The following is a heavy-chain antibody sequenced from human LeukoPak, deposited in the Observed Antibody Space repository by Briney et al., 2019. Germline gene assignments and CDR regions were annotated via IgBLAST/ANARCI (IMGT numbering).Heavy chain of an antibody. CDR3: ARAGIAVGFRF. D-gene: IGHD6-19*01. CDR2: INHSGST. J-gene: IGHJ4*02. Sequence: PSETLSLTCAVYGGSFSGYYWSWIRQPPGKGLEWIGEINHSGSTNYNPSLKSRVTISVDTSKNQFPLKLSSVTAADTAVYYCARAGIAVGFRFWGQGTLVTVSS. V-gene: IGHV4-34*01. CDR1: GGSFSGYY.